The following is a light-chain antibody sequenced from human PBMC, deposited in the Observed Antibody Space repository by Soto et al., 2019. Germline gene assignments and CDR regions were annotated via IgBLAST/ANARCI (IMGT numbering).Light chain of an antibody. V-gene: IGKV3D-15*01. CDR1: QSVSSN. CDR2: GAS. Sequence: IVLTQSPATLSVSPGERATLSCRASQSVSSNLAWYQQKPGQAPRLLISGASTRATGVPARFSGSGSGTEFTLTITSLRSEDFAVYCCQQYNNWPFTFGPGTRLEIK. J-gene: IGKJ5*01. CDR3: QQYNNWPFT.